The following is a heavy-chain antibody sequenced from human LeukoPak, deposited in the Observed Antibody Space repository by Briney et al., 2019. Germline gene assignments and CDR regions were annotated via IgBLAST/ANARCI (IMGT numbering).Heavy chain of an antibody. CDR1: GFTFSSYG. CDR3: ASYYGSAESGALDI. CDR2: ISYDGSNK. V-gene: IGHV3-30*03. Sequence: PGRSLRLSCAASGFTFSSYGMHWVRQAPGKGLEWVAVISYDGSNKYYPDSVKGRFTISRDNPKNTLYLQMNSLRAEDTAVYYCASYYGSAESGALDIWGQGTMVTVSS. J-gene: IGHJ3*02. D-gene: IGHD3-10*01.